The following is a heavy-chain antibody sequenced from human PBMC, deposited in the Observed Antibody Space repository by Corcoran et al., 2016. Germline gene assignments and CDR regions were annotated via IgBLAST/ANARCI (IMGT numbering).Heavy chain of an antibody. V-gene: IGHV1-24*01. Sequence: QVQLVQSGAEVKKPGASVKVSCKVSGYTLTELSMHWVRQAPGKGLEWMGGFDPEDGETIYAQKFQGRVTMTADTSTDTAYMELSSLRSEDTAVDYCAIERRGIKPANRKEFDYWGQGTLVTVSS. CDR2: FDPEDGET. J-gene: IGHJ4*02. D-gene: IGHD1-1*01. CDR1: GYTLTELS. CDR3: AIERRGIKPANRKEFDY.